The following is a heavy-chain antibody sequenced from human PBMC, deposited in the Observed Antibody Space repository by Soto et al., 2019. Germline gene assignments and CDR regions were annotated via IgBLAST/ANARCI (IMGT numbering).Heavy chain of an antibody. J-gene: IGHJ6*02. CDR2: ISWDGGST. Sequence: GGSLRLSCAASGFTFDDYTMHWVRQAPGKGLEWVSLISWDGGSTYYADSVKGRFTISRDNSKNSLYLQMNSLRTEDTALYYCAKGEVGYDFWSGYYSPEGMDVWGQGTTVTVSS. CDR3: AKGEVGYDFWSGYYSPEGMDV. V-gene: IGHV3-43*01. CDR1: GFTFDDYT. D-gene: IGHD3-3*01.